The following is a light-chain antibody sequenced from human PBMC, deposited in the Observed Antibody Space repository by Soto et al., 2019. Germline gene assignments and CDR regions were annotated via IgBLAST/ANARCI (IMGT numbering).Light chain of an antibody. Sequence: DIPLTQSPPTLSASVGDRVIITCRASQSLSTWLAWYQQKPGKAPKLLIFGASALESGVPSRFSGSASATEFTLTINNLQPEDSATYYCQQYADYCTFGQGTKVEI. V-gene: IGKV1-5*01. CDR2: GAS. CDR1: QSLSTW. CDR3: QQYADYCT. J-gene: IGKJ1*01.